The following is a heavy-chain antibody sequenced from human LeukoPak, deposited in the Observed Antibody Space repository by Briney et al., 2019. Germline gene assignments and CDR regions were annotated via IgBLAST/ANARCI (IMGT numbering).Heavy chain of an antibody. CDR2: IKQDGSEK. Sequence: GGSLRLSCAASGFTFSDYGMHWVRQAPGKGLEWVANIKQDGSEKYYVGSVKGRFTISRDNAKNSLYLQMNSLRAEDTAVYYCARRYYDFWTGYYNYFDYWGQGTLVTVSS. D-gene: IGHD3-3*01. CDR3: ARRYYDFWTGYYNYFDY. J-gene: IGHJ4*02. V-gene: IGHV3-7*01. CDR1: GFTFSDYG.